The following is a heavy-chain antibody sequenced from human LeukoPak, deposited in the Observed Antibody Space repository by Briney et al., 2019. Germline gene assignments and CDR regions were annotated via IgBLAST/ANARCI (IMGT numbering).Heavy chain of an antibody. CDR3: ARDQAHDYGASTPLDV. CDR2: IYYRGRS. Sequence: PSPTLSPTRTLSGGSISSGDYSWRWVRQPPAKRPEWIGHIYYRGRSYYVRSLKRRVTLSAHTHTHQFSLTLSSVPAADTAVYYCARDQAHDYGASTPLDVWGQGTTVTVSS. J-gene: IGHJ6*02. CDR1: GGSISSGDYS. D-gene: IGHD4-17*01. V-gene: IGHV4-30-4*01.